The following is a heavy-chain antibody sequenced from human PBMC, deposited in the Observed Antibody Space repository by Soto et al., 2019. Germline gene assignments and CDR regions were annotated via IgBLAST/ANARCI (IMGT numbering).Heavy chain of an antibody. CDR2: ISYDGSNK. CDR3: AKDRTIFGVAEYYFDY. V-gene: IGHV3-30*18. CDR1: GFTFSSYG. J-gene: IGHJ4*02. D-gene: IGHD3-3*01. Sequence: QVQLVESGGGVVQPGRSLRLSCAASGFTFSSYGMHWVRQAPGKGLEWVAVISYDGSNKYYADSVKGRFSISRDNSKNTLYLQMNSLRAEDTAVYYCAKDRTIFGVAEYYFDYWGQGTLVTVSS.